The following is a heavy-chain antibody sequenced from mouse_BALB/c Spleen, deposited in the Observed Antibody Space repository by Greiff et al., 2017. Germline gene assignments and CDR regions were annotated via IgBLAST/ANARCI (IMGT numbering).Heavy chain of an antibody. CDR1: GYTFTSYW. D-gene: IGHD1-2*01. J-gene: IGHJ3*01. CDR3: ARGYGYGFAY. CDR2: IYPGDGDT. Sequence: VKLQESGAELARPGASVKLSCKASGYTFTSYWMQWVKQRPGQGLEWIGAIYPGDGDTRYTQKFKGKATLTADKSSSTAYMQLSSLASEDSAVYYCARGYGYGFAYWGQGTLVTVSA. V-gene: IGHV1-87*01.